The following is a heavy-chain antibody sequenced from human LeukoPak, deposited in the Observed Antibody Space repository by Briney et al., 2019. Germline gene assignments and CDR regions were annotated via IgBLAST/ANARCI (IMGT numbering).Heavy chain of an antibody. J-gene: IGHJ3*02. CDR3: ARDEGIAARRPGDAFDI. V-gene: IGHV1-46*01. CDR2: INPSGGST. CDR1: GYTFTSYY. Sequence: ASVKVSCKASGYTFTSYYMHWVRQAPGQGLEWMGIINPSGGSTSYAQKFQGRVTMTRDTSTSTVYMELSSLRSEDTAVYYCARDEGIAARRPGDAFDIWGQGTMVTVSS. D-gene: IGHD6-6*01.